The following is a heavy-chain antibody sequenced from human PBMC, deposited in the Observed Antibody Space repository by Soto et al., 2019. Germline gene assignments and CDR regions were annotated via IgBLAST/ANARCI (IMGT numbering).Heavy chain of an antibody. CDR1: GGTFSSYT. V-gene: IGHV1-69*04. J-gene: IGHJ5*02. Sequence: SVKVSCKASGGTFSSYTISWVRQAPGQGLGWMGRIIPILGIANYAQKFQGRVTITADKSTSTAYMELSSLRSEDTAVYYCARDSSTSCFLDPWGQGTLVTVPS. D-gene: IGHD2-2*01. CDR3: ARDSSTSCFLDP. CDR2: IIPILGIA.